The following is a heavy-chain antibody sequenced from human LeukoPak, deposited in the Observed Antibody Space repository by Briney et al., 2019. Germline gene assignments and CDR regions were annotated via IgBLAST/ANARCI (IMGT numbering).Heavy chain of an antibody. Sequence: ASVKVSCKVSGYTLTELSMHWVRQAPGKGLEWMGGFDPEDGETIYAQKFQGRVTMTEDTSTDTAYMELSSLRSEDTAVYYCARDTRYSSSWYRDNYYYYYGMDVWGQGTTVTVSS. CDR3: ARDTRYSSSWYRDNYYYYYGMDV. CDR2: FDPEDGET. V-gene: IGHV1-24*01. CDR1: GYTLTELS. J-gene: IGHJ6*02. D-gene: IGHD6-13*01.